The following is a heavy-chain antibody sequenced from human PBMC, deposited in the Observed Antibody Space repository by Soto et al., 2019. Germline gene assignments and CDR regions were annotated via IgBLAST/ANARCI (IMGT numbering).Heavy chain of an antibody. CDR1: GGTFSSSA. J-gene: IGHJ6*02. CDR2: IIPIFGTA. Sequence: QVQLVQSGAEVKKPGSSVKVSCKASGGTFSSSASSWVRQAPGHGLEWMGGIIPIFGTANYAQKFQGRFTITADESTSPDYMELSSLRSEDTAVYSCARSEPRVYYYYGMEVWGQGSTVTV. CDR3: ARSEPRVYYYYGMEV. V-gene: IGHV1-69*01. D-gene: IGHD1-26*01.